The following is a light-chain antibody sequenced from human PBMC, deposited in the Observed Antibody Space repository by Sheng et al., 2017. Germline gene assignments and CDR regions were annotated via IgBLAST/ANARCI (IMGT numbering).Light chain of an antibody. J-gene: IGKJ1*01. CDR1: QGIRSW. V-gene: IGKV1-12*01. Sequence: DIQMTQSPSSVSASVGDTVTITCRASQGIRSWLAWYQQKAGKAPKLLIYAASTLQSGVPSRFSGSGYGTDFTLSISSLQPEDFATYYCQQAYSFPQTFGQGTTVEIK. CDR3: QQAYSFPQT. CDR2: AAS.